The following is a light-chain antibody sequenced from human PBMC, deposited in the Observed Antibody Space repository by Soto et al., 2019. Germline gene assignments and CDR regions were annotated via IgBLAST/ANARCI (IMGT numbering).Light chain of an antibody. V-gene: IGKV3D-7*01. CDR3: QQDYNLPWT. Sequence: EIVMTQSPATLSLSPGERATLSCRASQSVSSSFLSWYQQKPGQTPRLLFYGASIRATGIPARFSGSGSGTAFTLPISSLQPEDFAVYYCQQDYNLPWTFGQGTKVEIK. J-gene: IGKJ1*01. CDR1: QSVSSSF. CDR2: GAS.